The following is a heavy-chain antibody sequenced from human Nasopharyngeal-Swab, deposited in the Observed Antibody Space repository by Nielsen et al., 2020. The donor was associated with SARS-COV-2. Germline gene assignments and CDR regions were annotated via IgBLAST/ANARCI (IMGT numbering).Heavy chain of an antibody. V-gene: IGHV1-24*01. CDR3: ARGIVVVPAASDYGMDV. CDR1: GYTLTELS. CDR2: FDPEDGET. J-gene: IGHJ6*02. D-gene: IGHD2-2*01. Sequence: ASVKVSCKVSGYTLTELSMHWVRQAPGKGLEWMGGFDPEDGETIYAQKFQGRVTMTRDTSTSTVYMELSSLRSEDTAVYYCARGIVVVPAASDYGMDVWGQGTTVTASS.